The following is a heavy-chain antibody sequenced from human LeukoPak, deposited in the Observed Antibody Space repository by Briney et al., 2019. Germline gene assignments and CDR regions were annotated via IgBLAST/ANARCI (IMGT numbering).Heavy chain of an antibody. J-gene: IGHJ3*01. CDR3: ARGRESSKLTSGFQSFDWLSDSFDL. CDR2: IIPIFGTA. Sequence: SVKVSCKASGGTFSSYAISWVRQAPGQGLEWMGGIIPIFGTANYAQKFQGRVTITTDESTSTAYMELSSLRSEDTAVYYCARGRESSKLTSGFQSFDWLSDSFDLWGQGTIVTVSS. CDR1: GGTFSSYA. D-gene: IGHD3-9*01. V-gene: IGHV1-69*05.